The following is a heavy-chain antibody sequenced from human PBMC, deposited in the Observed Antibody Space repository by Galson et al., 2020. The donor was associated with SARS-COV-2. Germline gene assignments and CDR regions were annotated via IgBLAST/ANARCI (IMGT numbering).Heavy chain of an antibody. J-gene: IGHJ4*02. D-gene: IGHD3-3*01. Sequence: SQTLSLTCTVSGGSISSYYWSWIRQPPGKRLEWIGYIYYSGSTNYNPSLKSRVTISVDTSKNQFSLKLSSVTAADTAVYYCASGFGILEWPFDYWGQGTLVTVSS. CDR2: IYYSGST. CDR3: ASGFGILEWPFDY. V-gene: IGHV4-59*01. CDR1: GGSISSYY.